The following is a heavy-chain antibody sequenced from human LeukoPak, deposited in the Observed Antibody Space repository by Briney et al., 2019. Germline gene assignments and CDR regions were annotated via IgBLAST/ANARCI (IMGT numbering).Heavy chain of an antibody. D-gene: IGHD3-22*01. J-gene: IGHJ4*02. CDR1: GGSISSYY. CDR3: ARLIAPYYFDY. V-gene: IGHV4-59*08. CDR2: IYYSGST. Sequence: PSETLPLTCTVSGGSISSYYWTWIRQPPGKGLEWIGYIYYSGSTNYNPSLKSRVTLSVDTSKNQFSLKLSSVTAADTAVYYCARLIAPYYFDYWGQGTLVTVSS.